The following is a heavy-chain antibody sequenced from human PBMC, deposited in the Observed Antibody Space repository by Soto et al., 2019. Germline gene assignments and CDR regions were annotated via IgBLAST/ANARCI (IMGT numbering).Heavy chain of an antibody. CDR3: ARSGGDTARLRWFDP. D-gene: IGHD5-18*01. J-gene: IGHJ5*02. CDR1: GGTFSSYA. V-gene: IGHV1-69*12. Sequence: QVQLVQSGAEVKKPGSSVKVSCKASGGTFSSYAISWVRQAPGQGLEWMGGIIPIFGTANYAQKFQGRVTITADESTSIAYLELSRLRCEDTAVYDCARSGGDTARLRWFDPWGQGTLVTVSS. CDR2: IIPIFGTA.